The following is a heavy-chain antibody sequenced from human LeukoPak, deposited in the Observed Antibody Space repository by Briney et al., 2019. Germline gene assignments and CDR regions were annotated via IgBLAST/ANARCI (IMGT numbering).Heavy chain of an antibody. V-gene: IGHV3-21*01. CDR3: ARADGVATVLGPGYFQH. CDR1: GFTFSSYS. D-gene: IGHD2-8*01. CDR2: ISSSSSYI. Sequence: PGGSLRLSCAASGFTFSSYSMNWVRQAPGKGLEWVSSISSSSSYIYYADSVKGRFTISRDNAKNSLYLQMNSLRAEDTAVYYCARADGVATVLGPGYFQHWGQGTLVTVSS. J-gene: IGHJ1*01.